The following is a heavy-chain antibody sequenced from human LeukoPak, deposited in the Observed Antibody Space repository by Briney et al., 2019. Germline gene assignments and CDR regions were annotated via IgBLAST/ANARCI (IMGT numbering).Heavy chain of an antibody. V-gene: IGHV3-21*05. CDR2: ISSSSSYT. J-gene: IGHJ6*02. Sequence: GGSLRLSCAASGLTFNTYTMNWVRQAPGKGLEWVSYISSSSSYTNYADSVKGRFTISRDNAKNSLYLQMNSLRAEDTAVYYCAREGSSSWYYYYGMDVWGQGTTVTVSS. D-gene: IGHD6-13*01. CDR1: GLTFNTYT. CDR3: AREGSSSWYYYYGMDV.